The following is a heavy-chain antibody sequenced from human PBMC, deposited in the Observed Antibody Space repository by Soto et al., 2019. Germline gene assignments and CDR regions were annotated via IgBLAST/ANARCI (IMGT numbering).Heavy chain of an antibody. CDR2: ITATDGNT. CDR3: AKDEGTSSTVFDY. D-gene: IGHD4-4*01. J-gene: IGHJ4*02. V-gene: IGHV3-23*01. CDR1: GFNFKAYA. Sequence: ESGGASVQRGGSLRLSCVASGFNFKAYAMGWVRQAPGKGLEWVASITATDGNTYYADSVRGRFTISRDNSRNFLFLQMNGLRPEDSALYYCAKDEGTSSTVFDYWGQGTLVTVSS.